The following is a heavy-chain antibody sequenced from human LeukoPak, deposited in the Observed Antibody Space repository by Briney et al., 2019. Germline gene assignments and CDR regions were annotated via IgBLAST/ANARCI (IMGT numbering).Heavy chain of an antibody. CDR3: ARDGGITVAADDY. CDR2: ISAYNGNT. D-gene: IGHD6-19*01. V-gene: IGHV1-18*01. CDR1: GYTFANYG. Sequence: ASVKVSCKASGYTFANYGFSWVRQAPGHGLEWMGWISAYNGNTNYAQKLQGRVTMTTDRSTSTAYMELRSLRFDDTAVYYCARDGGITVAADDYWGQGTLVTVSS. J-gene: IGHJ4*02.